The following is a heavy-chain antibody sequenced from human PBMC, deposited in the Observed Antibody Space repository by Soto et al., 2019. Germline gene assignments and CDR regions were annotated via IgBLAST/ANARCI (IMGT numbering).Heavy chain of an antibody. CDR3: AKDRLSHDYGDYDPYYYYGIDV. CDR2: ISGSGGST. D-gene: IGHD4-17*01. J-gene: IGHJ6*01. V-gene: IGHV3-23*01. Sequence: ESGGGLVQPGGSLRLSCAASGFTFSSYAMSWVRQAPGTGLAWVSAISGSGGSTYYADSVKGRFTISRDNDKNTLHLQMNSLRAEDTAVYYCAKDRLSHDYGDYDPYYYYGIDVWGQGTTVTGSS. CDR1: GFTFSSYA.